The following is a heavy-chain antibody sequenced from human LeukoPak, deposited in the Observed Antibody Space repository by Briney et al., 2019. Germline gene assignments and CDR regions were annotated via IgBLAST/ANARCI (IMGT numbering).Heavy chain of an antibody. V-gene: IGHV3-23*01. Sequence: GGSLRLSCAASGFTFDDYGMSWVRQAPGKGLEWVSAITGSGSNTYYADSVKGRFTISRDNSKNTLYLQMNSMRADDTAVYYCARRTALEQYFDYWGQGTLVTVSS. D-gene: IGHD1/OR15-1a*01. CDR2: ITGSGSNT. CDR3: ARRTALEQYFDY. CDR1: GFTFDDYG. J-gene: IGHJ4*02.